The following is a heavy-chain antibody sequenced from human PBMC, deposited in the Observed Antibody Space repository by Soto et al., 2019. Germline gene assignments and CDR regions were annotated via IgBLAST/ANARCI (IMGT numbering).Heavy chain of an antibody. D-gene: IGHD3-16*02. J-gene: IGHJ5*02. CDR1: GGSINSGDYY. CDR2: THNTAGT. CDR3: ATVKWTQMLRGLILFDP. Sequence: SETLSLTCTVSGGSINSGDYYWSWIRQSPGKGLEWIGYTHNTAGTYYNPSLRSRLTISVDPSKNHFSLTLTSVTTADTALYYCATVKWTQMLRGLILFDPWGQGTPVTVSS. V-gene: IGHV4-30-4*01.